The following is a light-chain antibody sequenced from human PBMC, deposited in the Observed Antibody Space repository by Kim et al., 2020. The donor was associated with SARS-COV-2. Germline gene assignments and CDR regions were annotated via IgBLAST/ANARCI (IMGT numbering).Light chain of an antibody. J-gene: IGLJ2*01. CDR2: RNN. CDR3: AAWDDSLSGQGV. CDR1: SSNIGSNY. V-gene: IGLV1-47*01. Sequence: ELTQSPSASGTPGQRVTISCSGSSSNIGSNYVYWYQQLPGTAPKLLIYRNNQRPSGVPDRFSGSKSGTSASLAISGLRSEDEADYYCAAWDDSLSGQGVFGGGTQLTVL.